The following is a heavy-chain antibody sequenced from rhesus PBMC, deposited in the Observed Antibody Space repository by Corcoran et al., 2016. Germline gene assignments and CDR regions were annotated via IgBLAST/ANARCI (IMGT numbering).Heavy chain of an antibody. CDR3: AGGGVAAPGRFDY. J-gene: IGHJ4*01. D-gene: IGHD2-33*01. Sequence: QVKLQQWGEGLVKPSETLSLTCAVYGGSISGYHYWSWIRQPTGKGLEWIGYIHGNSASTNSIPSLKNRVTISKDTSKTQFSLKLHSVTAADTAVYYCAGGGVAAPGRFDYWGQGVLVTVSS. V-gene: IGHV4-73*01. CDR1: GGSISGYHY. CDR2: IHGNSAST.